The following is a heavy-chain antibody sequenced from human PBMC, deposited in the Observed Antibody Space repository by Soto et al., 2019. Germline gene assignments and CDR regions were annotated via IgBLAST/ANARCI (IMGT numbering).Heavy chain of an antibody. Sequence: ASVKVSCKASGYTFTSYDINWVRQATGQGLEWMGWMNPNSGNTGYAQKFQGRVTMTRNTSISTAYMELSSLRSEDTAVYYCARGPRYYYDSSGYYYGLYFDYWGQGTLVTVS. D-gene: IGHD3-22*01. CDR2: MNPNSGNT. J-gene: IGHJ4*02. V-gene: IGHV1-8*01. CDR1: GYTFTSYD. CDR3: ARGPRYYYDSSGYYYGLYFDY.